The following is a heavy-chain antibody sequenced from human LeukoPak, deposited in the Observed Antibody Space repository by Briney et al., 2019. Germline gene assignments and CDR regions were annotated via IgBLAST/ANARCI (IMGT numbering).Heavy chain of an antibody. CDR2: IYSDGSA. CDR1: GFTVSGNY. Sequence: WESLRLSCAASGFTVSGNYRSWVRQAPGKGLEWVAVIYSDGSAYYAHSVKGRVTISRDKSRNTLYLQMNSLTADDTAVYYCARHSKFRAHRSSYSDSWGQGTLVTVSS. CDR3: ARHSKFRAHRSSYSDS. V-gene: IGHV3-66*04. D-gene: IGHD6-13*01. J-gene: IGHJ4*02.